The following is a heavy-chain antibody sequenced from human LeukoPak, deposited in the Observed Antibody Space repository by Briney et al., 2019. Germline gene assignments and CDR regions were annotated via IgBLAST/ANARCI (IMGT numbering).Heavy chain of an antibody. Sequence: SETLSLTCTVSSGSFRTYYWSWIRQPPGKGLEWIGYIFYNEGTSYNPSLKSRVTISVDTSNNQLSLKENSVTAADTAMYYCVKSNSRYQPWTLDIWGRGTMVTVSS. CDR3: VKSNSRYQPWTLDI. CDR1: SGSFRTYY. CDR2: IFYNEGT. J-gene: IGHJ3*02. V-gene: IGHV4-59*01. D-gene: IGHD2-2*01.